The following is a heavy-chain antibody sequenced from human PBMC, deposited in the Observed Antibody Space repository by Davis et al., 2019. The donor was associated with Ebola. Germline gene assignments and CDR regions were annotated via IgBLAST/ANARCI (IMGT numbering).Heavy chain of an antibody. V-gene: IGHV1-69*06. CDR1: GYTFTSYA. D-gene: IGHD2-2*01. Sequence: SVKVSCKASGYTFTSYAISWVRQAPGQGLEWMGGIIPIFGTANYAQKFQGRVTITADKSTSTAYMELSSLRSEDTAVYYCASRDIVVVPADMHPLDYWGQGILVTVSS. CDR2: IIPIFGTA. CDR3: ASRDIVVVPADMHPLDY. J-gene: IGHJ4*02.